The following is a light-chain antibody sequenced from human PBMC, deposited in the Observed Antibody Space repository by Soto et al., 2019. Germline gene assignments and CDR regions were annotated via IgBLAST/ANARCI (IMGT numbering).Light chain of an antibody. J-gene: IGKJ1*01. Sequence: EIVMTQSPATLSVSPGERVTLSCRASQSVNSYLAWYQQKSGQAPRLVIYGASSRATGIPARFSGSGSGTEFTLTISRLQSEDFAVYYCQQYNIWPRTFGQGTKVDIK. CDR1: QSVNSY. V-gene: IGKV3-15*01. CDR2: GAS. CDR3: QQYNIWPRT.